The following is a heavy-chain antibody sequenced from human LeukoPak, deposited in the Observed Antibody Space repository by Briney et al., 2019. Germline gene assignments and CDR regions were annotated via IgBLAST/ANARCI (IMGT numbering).Heavy chain of an antibody. CDR2: SSANNGNT. D-gene: IGHD3-3*01. CDR1: GYTFTSYG. Sequence: ASVKVSCKASGYTFTSYGISWVRQAPGQGLEWMGWSSANNGNTNYAQKLQGRVTMSTDTSTSTAYMVLRSLRSDDTAVYYCARETLYDFWSGYFRGRYNWFDPWGQGTLVTVSS. V-gene: IGHV1-18*01. J-gene: IGHJ5*02. CDR3: ARETLYDFWSGYFRGRYNWFDP.